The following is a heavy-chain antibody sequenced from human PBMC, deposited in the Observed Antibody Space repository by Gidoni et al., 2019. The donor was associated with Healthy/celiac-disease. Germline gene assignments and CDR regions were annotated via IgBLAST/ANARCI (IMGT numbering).Heavy chain of an antibody. Sequence: QVQLQESGPGLVTPSQTLSLTCAVSGGSISSGSYYWSWIRQPAGKGLEWIGRIYTSGSTNYNPSLKSRVTISVDTSKNQFSLKLSSVTAADTAVYYCASSYSSSWFFDYWGQGTLVTVSS. CDR2: IYTSGST. CDR3: ASSYSSSWFFDY. CDR1: GGSISSGSYY. V-gene: IGHV4-61*02. D-gene: IGHD6-13*01. J-gene: IGHJ4*02.